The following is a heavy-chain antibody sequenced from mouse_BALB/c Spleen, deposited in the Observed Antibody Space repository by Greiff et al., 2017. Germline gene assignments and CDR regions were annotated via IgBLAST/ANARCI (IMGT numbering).Heavy chain of an antibody. V-gene: IGHV7-3*02. CDR1: GFTFTDYY. CDR3: ARVYGNYAAWFAY. J-gene: IGHJ3*01. Sequence: EVQRVESGGGLVQPGGSRKLSCATSGFTFTDYYMSWVRQPPGKALEWLGFIRNKANGYTTEYSASVKGRFTISRDNSQSILYLQMNTLRAEDSATYYCARVYGNYAAWFAYWGQGTLVTVSA. CDR2: IRNKANGYTT. D-gene: IGHD2-1*01.